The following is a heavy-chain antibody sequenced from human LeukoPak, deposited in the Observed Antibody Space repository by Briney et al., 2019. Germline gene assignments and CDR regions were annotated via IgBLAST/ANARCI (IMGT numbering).Heavy chain of an antibody. Sequence: GGSLRLSCAASGFTFSSYAMHWVRQAPGKGLEWVSYISSSSRTTYYADSVKGRFTISRDNAKKSLFLQMNSLRDEDTAVYFCARDWPRDGYHEIFEYWGQGTLVTVSS. J-gene: IGHJ4*02. CDR1: GFTFSSYA. V-gene: IGHV3-48*02. CDR2: ISSSSRTT. CDR3: ARDWPRDGYHEIFEY. D-gene: IGHD5-24*01.